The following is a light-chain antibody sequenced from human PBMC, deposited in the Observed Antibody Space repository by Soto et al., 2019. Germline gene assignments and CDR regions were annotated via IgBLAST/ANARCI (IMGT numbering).Light chain of an antibody. V-gene: IGKV1-5*01. CDR1: QNIMSG. CDR3: QHYDSYSWT. Sequence: DVQMTQSPSTLSASVGDRVTISCRASQNIMSGLAWFQQKPGKAPKLLIYDASSLESGVPQRFSGSGSGTEFTLTISSLQTDDFASYYCQHYDSYSWTFGQGTKVDI. CDR2: DAS. J-gene: IGKJ1*01.